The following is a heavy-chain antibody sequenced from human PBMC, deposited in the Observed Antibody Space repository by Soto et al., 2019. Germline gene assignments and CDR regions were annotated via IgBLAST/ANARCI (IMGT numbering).Heavy chain of an antibody. V-gene: IGHV3-33*01. CDR3: ARDGYCSGGSCYSVPVFDY. CDR2: IRYDGSNK. CDR1: GFTFSSYG. J-gene: IGHJ4*02. D-gene: IGHD2-15*01. Sequence: SLRLSCAASGFTFSSYGMHWVRQAPGKGLEWVAVIRYDGSNKYYADSVKGRFTISRDNSKNTLYLQMNSLRAEDTAVYYCARDGYCSGGSCYSVPVFDYWGQGTLVTVSS.